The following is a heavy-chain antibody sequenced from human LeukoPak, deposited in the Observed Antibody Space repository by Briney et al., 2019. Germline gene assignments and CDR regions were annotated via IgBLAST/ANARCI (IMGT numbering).Heavy chain of an antibody. CDR1: GASISSYY. D-gene: IGHD3-22*01. Sequence: SETLSLICTVSGASISSYYWSWIRQPPGKGLEWIGDIYYSGSVKYNPSLKSRVTMSVDTSKNQFSLKLSSVTAADTAIYYCARENPSGYYNRPIDYWGQGTLVTVSS. V-gene: IGHV4-59*01. J-gene: IGHJ4*02. CDR2: IYYSGSV. CDR3: ARENPSGYYNRPIDY.